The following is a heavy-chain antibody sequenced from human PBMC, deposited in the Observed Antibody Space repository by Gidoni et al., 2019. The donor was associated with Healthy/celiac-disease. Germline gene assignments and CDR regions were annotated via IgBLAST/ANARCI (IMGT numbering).Heavy chain of an antibody. CDR2: IYSGGST. V-gene: IGHV3-53*01. J-gene: IGHJ5*02. D-gene: IGHD6-13*01. Sequence: EVQLVESGGGLIQPGGSLSLSCAASGFTVSSNYMSWVRQAPGKGLEWVSVIYSGGSTYYADSVKGRFTISRDNSKNTLYLQMNSLRAEDTAVYYCASVTIAAAGFDPWGQGTLVTVSS. CDR1: GFTVSSNY. CDR3: ASVTIAAAGFDP.